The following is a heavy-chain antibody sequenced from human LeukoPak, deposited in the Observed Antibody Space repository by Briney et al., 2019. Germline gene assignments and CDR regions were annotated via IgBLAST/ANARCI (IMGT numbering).Heavy chain of an antibody. V-gene: IGHV4-34*01. CDR3: ARGYCSSTSCPRGRFDP. CDR1: GGSFSGYY. Sequence: SETLSLTCAVYGGSFSGYYWSWIRQPPGKGLEWIGEINHSGSTNYNPSLKSRVTISVDTSKNQFSLKLSSVTAADTAVCYCARGYCSSTSCPRGRFDPWGQGTLVTVSS. J-gene: IGHJ5*02. D-gene: IGHD2-2*01. CDR2: INHSGST.